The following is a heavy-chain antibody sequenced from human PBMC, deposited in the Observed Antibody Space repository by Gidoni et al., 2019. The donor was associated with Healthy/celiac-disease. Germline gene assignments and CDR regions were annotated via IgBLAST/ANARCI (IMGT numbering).Heavy chain of an antibody. CDR1: GFTFSSYS. Sequence: EVQLVESGGGLVKPGGSLRLSCAASGFTFSSYSMHWVRQAPGKGLEWVSSISSSSSYIYYADSVKGRFTISRDNAKNSLYLQMNSLRAEDTAVYYCARGRYGDYDYFDYWGQGTLVTVSS. J-gene: IGHJ4*02. CDR3: ARGRYGDYDYFDY. V-gene: IGHV3-21*01. CDR2: ISSSSSYI. D-gene: IGHD4-17*01.